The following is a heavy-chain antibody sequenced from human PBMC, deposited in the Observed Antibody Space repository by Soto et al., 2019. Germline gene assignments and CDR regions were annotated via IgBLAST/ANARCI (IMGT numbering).Heavy chain of an antibody. V-gene: IGHV1-18*01. CDR2: ISTYNGDT. Sequence: QVQLVQSGAEVKKPGASVNVSCKASGYTFTTYGITWVRQAPGQRLEWMGWISTYNGDTNYAHNLQDRVTMTTDSSTSTAYMELRSLRSADTAVYYCAREGHYPYYFYGMDVWGQGTTVTVS. CDR1: GYTFTTYG. J-gene: IGHJ6*02. D-gene: IGHD3-22*01. CDR3: AREGHYPYYFYGMDV.